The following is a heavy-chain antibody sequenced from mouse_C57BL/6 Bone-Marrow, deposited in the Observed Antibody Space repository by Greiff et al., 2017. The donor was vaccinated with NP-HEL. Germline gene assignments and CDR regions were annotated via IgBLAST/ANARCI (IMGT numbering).Heavy chain of an antibody. CDR1: GYTFISYG. J-gene: IGHJ1*03. CDR3: ARERSITTVPWYFDV. D-gene: IGHD1-1*01. V-gene: IGHV1-81*01. Sequence: VKLMESGAELARPGASVKLSCKASGYTFISYGISWVKQRTGQGLEWIGEIYPRSGNTYYNEKFKGKATLTADKSSSTAYMELRSLTSEDSAVYFCARERSITTVPWYFDVWGTGTTVTVSS. CDR2: IYPRSGNT.